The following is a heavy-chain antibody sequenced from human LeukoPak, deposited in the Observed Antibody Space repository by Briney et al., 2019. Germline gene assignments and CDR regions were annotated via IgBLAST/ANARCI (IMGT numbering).Heavy chain of an antibody. CDR2: ISGSGIYI. CDR3: ARYPSSNSWHSDY. Sequence: TTGGSLRLSCAASGFTFSSYSMSWVRQAPGEGLEWVSSISGSGIYIFSADSVKGRFTISRDNAKNSLYLHMNRLRAEDTAVYYCARYPSSNSWHSDYWGQGTLVTVSS. J-gene: IGHJ4*02. CDR1: GFTFSSYS. V-gene: IGHV3-21*01. D-gene: IGHD6-13*01.